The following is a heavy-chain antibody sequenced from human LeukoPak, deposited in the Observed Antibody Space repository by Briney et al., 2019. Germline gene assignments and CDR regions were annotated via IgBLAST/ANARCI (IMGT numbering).Heavy chain of an antibody. Sequence: PSETLSLTCTVSGGSISSYYWSWIRQPAGKGLEWIGRIYTSGSTNYNPSLKSRVTTSVDTSKNQFSLKLSSVTAADTAVYYCARTYDFWSGYYGINAFDIWGQGTMVTVSS. V-gene: IGHV4-4*07. CDR2: IYTSGST. D-gene: IGHD3-3*01. CDR1: GGSISSYY. J-gene: IGHJ3*02. CDR3: ARTYDFWSGYYGINAFDI.